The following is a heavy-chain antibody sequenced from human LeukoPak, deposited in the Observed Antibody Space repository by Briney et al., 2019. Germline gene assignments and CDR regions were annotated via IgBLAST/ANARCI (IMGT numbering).Heavy chain of an antibody. CDR3: ARAGYDFWSVNFDY. D-gene: IGHD3-3*01. CDR1: GFTFSSYW. J-gene: IGHJ4*02. CDR2: IKQDGSEK. Sequence: GGSLRLSCAASGFTFSSYWMSWVRQAPGKGLEWVANIKQDGSEKYYVDSVKGRFTISRDNAKNSLYLQMNSLRAEGTAVYYCARAGYDFWSVNFDYWGQGTLVTVSS. V-gene: IGHV3-7*01.